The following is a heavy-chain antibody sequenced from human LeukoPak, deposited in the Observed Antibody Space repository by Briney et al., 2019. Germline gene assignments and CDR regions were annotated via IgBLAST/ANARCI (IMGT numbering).Heavy chain of an antibody. V-gene: IGHV3-21*01. D-gene: IGHD6-6*01. CDR2: IRSTTTNV. CDR3: ARDRQTIAARPDYYYYYMDV. J-gene: IGHJ6*03. CDR1: GFTFSSYS. Sequence: PGGSLRLSCAASGFTFSSYSMTWVRQAPGKGPEWISSIRSTTTNVYYADSVKGRFTISRDNAKNSLSLQLNNLRAEDTAVYYCARDRQTIAARPDYYYYYMDVWGKGATVTVSS.